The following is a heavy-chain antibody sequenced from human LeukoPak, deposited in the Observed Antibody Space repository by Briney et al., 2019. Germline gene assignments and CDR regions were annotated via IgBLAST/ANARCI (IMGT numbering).Heavy chain of an antibody. CDR1: GASLSRYY. CDR3: ASTYSLYDAFDI. CDR2: IYHSGDT. D-gene: IGHD1-26*01. Sequence: SETLSLTCTVSGASLSRYYWTWIRQPPGKGLEWIGHIYHSGDTYYNPSLKSRVAISVDTSENQFSLKLSSVTAADTAVYYCASTYSLYDAFDIWGQGTMVTVSS. J-gene: IGHJ3*02. V-gene: IGHV4-59*08.